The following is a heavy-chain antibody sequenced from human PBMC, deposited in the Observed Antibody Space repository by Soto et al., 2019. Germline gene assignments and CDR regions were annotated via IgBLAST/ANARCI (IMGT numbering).Heavy chain of an antibody. D-gene: IGHD3-3*01. CDR2: IYYSGST. J-gene: IGHJ5*02. CDR1: GGSISNGDYY. V-gene: IGHV4-30-4*01. Sequence: QVQLQESGPGLVKPSQTLSLTCTVSGGSISNGDYYWSWIRQSPGRGLEWIGYIYYSGSTYYNPSLKSRITISVDTSKNQFSLKLSSVTAADTAVYYCARVPGGHYSTNWFDPWGQGTLVTVSS. CDR3: ARVPGGHYSTNWFDP.